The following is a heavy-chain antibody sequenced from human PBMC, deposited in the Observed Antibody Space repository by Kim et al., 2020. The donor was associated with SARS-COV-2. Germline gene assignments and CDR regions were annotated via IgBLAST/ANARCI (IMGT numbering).Heavy chain of an antibody. CDR3: ARDAGSGWYVG. Sequence: TNYAQKFQGRVTMTRDTSISTAYMELSRLRSDDTAVYYCARDAGSGWYVGWGQGTLVTVSS. D-gene: IGHD6-19*01. J-gene: IGHJ4*02. V-gene: IGHV1-2*02. CDR2: T.